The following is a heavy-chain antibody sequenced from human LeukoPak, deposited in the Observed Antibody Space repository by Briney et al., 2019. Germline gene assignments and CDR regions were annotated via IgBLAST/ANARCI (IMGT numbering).Heavy chain of an antibody. J-gene: IGHJ4*02. V-gene: IGHV4-30-2*01. Sequence: PSQTLSLTCAVSGGSISSGGYYWSWIRQPPGKGLEWIGEINHSGSTNYNPSLKSRVTISVDTSKNQFSLKLSSVTAADTAVYYCARVPTAPTPRTYGGNSAPFDYWGQGTLVTVSS. CDR1: GGSISSGGYY. CDR3: ARVPTAPTPRTYGGNSAPFDY. CDR2: INHSGST. D-gene: IGHD4-23*01.